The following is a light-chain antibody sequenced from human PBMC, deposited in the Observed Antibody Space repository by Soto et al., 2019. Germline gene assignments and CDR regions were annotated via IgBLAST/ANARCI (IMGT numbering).Light chain of an antibody. CDR2: GSS. CDR3: QQYGSSPWT. CDR1: QSVGSRY. Sequence: EIVLTQSPGTVSLSPGERATLSCRASQSVGSRYLAWYQQKAGQAPRLLIFGSSFRATGIPDRFSGSGSGTDLTITISRLEPEDFGVYDCQQYGSSPWTFGQGTKVDIK. J-gene: IGKJ1*01. V-gene: IGKV3-20*01.